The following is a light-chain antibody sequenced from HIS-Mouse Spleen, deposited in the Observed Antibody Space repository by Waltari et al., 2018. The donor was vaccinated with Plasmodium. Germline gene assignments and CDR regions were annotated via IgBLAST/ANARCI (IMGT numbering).Light chain of an antibody. J-gene: IGLJ3*02. CDR1: SGSIASNY. Sequence: NFMLTQPHSVSESPGKTVTISCPRSSGSIASNYVQWYQQRPGSAPTTVIYEDNQRPSGVPDRFSGSIDSSSNSASPTISGLKTEDEADYYCQSYDSSNWVFGGGTKLTVL. V-gene: IGLV6-57*04. CDR3: QSYDSSNWV. CDR2: EDN.